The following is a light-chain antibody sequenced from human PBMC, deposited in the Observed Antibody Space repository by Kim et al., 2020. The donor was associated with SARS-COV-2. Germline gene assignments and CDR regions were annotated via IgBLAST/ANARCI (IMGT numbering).Light chain of an antibody. CDR1: GLRRYY. CDR2: GRN. CDR3: NSRDTTSDRVL. J-gene: IGLJ2*01. Sequence: ALGKKVQSQCQGEGLRRYYGMWYQQKPRQAPALVLSGRNKRPSGVPDRFSGSSSRNTASLTITGAQAEDEADYYCNSRDTTSDRVLFGGGTKLTVL. V-gene: IGLV3-19*01.